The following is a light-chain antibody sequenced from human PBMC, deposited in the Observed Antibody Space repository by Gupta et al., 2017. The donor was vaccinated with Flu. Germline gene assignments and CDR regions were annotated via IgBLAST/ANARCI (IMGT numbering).Light chain of an antibody. J-gene: IGKJ4*01. CDR1: HSLLCNTNSRDY. CDR3: QQYYATLALT. CDR2: WAS. V-gene: IGKV4-1*01. Sequence: RSSHSLLCNTNSRDYLACYQQKPGQPPKLLIYWASTRESGVPDRFNGSGSGTDFTLTISSLQAEDVAVYYFQQYYATLALTFGGGTKVEIK.